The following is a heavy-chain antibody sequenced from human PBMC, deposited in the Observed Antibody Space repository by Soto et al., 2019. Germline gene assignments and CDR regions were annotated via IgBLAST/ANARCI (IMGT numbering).Heavy chain of an antibody. J-gene: IGHJ5*02. V-gene: IGHV3-11*01. CDR1: GFVFSDYY. Sequence: VQLVESGGGLVKPGGSLRLSCAASGFVFSDYYMTWIRQAPGKGLEWISDISSGGAVSNFTDSVRGRFTISRDNTNNSLYLQMNNRRAEDTAIYYCARRLTGRTTGDWFDPWGQGTLVTVSS. CDR2: ISSGGAVS. CDR3: ARRLTGRTTGDWFDP. D-gene: IGHD1-1*01.